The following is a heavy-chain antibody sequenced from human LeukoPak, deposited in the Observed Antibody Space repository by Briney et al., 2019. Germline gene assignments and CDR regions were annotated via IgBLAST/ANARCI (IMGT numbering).Heavy chain of an antibody. CDR1: GGSFSGYY. CDR3: ASLTSGSSGWRTSRGY. CDR2: INHSGST. V-gene: IGHV4-34*01. J-gene: IGHJ4*02. Sequence: SETLSLTCAVYGGSFSGYYWSWIRQPPGKGLEWIGEINHSGSTNYNPSLKSRVTISVDTSKNQFSLKLSSVTAADTAVYYCASLTSGSSGWRTSRGYWGQGTLVTVSS. D-gene: IGHD6-19*01.